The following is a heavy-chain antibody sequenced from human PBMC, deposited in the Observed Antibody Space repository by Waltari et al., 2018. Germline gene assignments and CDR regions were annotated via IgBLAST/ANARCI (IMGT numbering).Heavy chain of an antibody. CDR3: VKGSGLGKRFDY. CDR1: GFTFSAFA. V-gene: IGHV3-23*01. J-gene: IGHJ4*02. CDR2: VSGSGGST. D-gene: IGHD2-15*01. Sequence: EVQLLESGGGLVQPGGSLRISCAGAGFTFSAFAMSWVRQAPGKGLEWVSAVSGSGGSTYYADSVKGRFTISRDNSKNTLYLQMNSLRAEDTAVYYCVKGSGLGKRFDYWGQGTLVTVSS.